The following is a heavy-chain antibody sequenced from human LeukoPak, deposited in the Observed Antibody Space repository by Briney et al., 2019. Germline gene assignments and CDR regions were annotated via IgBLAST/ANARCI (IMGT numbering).Heavy chain of an antibody. J-gene: IGHJ4*02. CDR3: AREPYWGESYYFDY. D-gene: IGHD2-8*02. CDR2: IYSGTI. Sequence: GGSLRLSCTVSGFTVSSNSMSWVRQAPGKGLERVSFIYSGTIHYSDSVKGRFTISRDDSKNTLYLQMNSLRAEDTAVYYCAREPYWGESYYFDYWGQGTLVTVSS. CDR1: GFTVSSNS. V-gene: IGHV3-53*01.